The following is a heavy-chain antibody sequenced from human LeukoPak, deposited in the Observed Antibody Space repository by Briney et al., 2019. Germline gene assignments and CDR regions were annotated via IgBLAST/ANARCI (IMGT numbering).Heavy chain of an antibody. CDR1: GFTFSSYA. D-gene: IGHD4-17*01. V-gene: IGHV3-64*01. CDR2: ISSNGGST. J-gene: IGHJ4*02. CDR3: ASFSDYGDYVFLG. Sequence: GGSLRLSCAASGFTFSSYAMHWVRQAPGKGLEYVSAISSNGGSTYYANSVKGRFTISRDNSKNTLYLQMGSLRAEDMAVYYCASFSDYGDYVFLGWGQGTLVTVSS.